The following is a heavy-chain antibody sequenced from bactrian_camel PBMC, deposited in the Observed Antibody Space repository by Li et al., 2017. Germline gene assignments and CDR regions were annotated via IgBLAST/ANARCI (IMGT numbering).Heavy chain of an antibody. D-gene: IGHD3*01. J-gene: IGHJ6*01. CDR1: GYTSVSYC. CDR2: INNEGRT. Sequence: VKAGGSLTLSCEASGYTSVSYCMGWFRQAPGKEREGIAAINNEGRTDYADPVKDRFHVTYDAAKATLYLQMDSLEPADTAMYYCTADPRFSYCTADYFTDTRDFNYWGQGTQVTVS. CDR3: TADPRFSYCTADYFTDTRDFNY. V-gene: IGHV3S55*01.